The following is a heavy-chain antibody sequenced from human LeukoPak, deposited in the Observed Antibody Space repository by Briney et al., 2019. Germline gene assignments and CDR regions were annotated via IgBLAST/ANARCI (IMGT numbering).Heavy chain of an antibody. CDR2: INIWSTYT. CDR1: GFPFNKYK. J-gene: IGHJ1*01. Sequence: GGSLRLSCEASGFPFNKYKMDWVRQAPGKGLQWVSSINIWSTYTYYADSVKGRFTISRDDAKNSLYLQMNSLTAEDTAVYYCTRGLADYGDYSFWGQGTLVAVSS. CDR3: TRGLADYGDYSF. D-gene: IGHD4-17*01. V-gene: IGHV3-21*01.